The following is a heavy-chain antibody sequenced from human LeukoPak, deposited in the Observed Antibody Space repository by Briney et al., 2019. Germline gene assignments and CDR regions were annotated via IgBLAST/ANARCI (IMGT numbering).Heavy chain of an antibody. Sequence: GGSLRLSCAASGFTFSNFGMHWVRQAPGKGLEWVAVISYDGSNKYYADSVKGRSTISRDNSKNTLFLQMNSLRAEDTAVYYCAKDLEEYYHDSSGYVGYFQHWGQGTLVTVSS. CDR3: AKDLEEYYHDSSGYVGYFQH. J-gene: IGHJ1*01. D-gene: IGHD3-22*01. V-gene: IGHV3-30*18. CDR2: ISYDGSNK. CDR1: GFTFSNFG.